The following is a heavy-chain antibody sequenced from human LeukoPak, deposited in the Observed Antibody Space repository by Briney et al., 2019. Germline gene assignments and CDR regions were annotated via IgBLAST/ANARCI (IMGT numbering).Heavy chain of an antibody. CDR2: IYSGGST. CDR1: GFTVSSNY. J-gene: IGHJ3*02. Sequence: GGSLRLSCAASGFTVSSNYMSWVRQAPGKGLEWVSVIYSGGSTYYADSVKGRFTISRDNSKNTLYLQMNSLRAKDTAVYYCARDGHLAAAGHADAFDIWGQGTMVTVSS. CDR3: ARDGHLAAAGHADAFDI. V-gene: IGHV3-66*01. D-gene: IGHD6-13*01.